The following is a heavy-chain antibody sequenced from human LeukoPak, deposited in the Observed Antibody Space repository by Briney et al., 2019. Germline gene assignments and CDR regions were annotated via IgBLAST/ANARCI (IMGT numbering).Heavy chain of an antibody. V-gene: IGHV3-11*01. CDR1: GFTFSDYY. J-gene: IGHJ4*02. Sequence: GGSLRLSCAASGFTFSDYYMSWIRQAPGKGLEWVSYISSSGSTIYYADSVKGRFTISRDNAKNSLYLQMNSLRAEDTAVYYCARGRDAVVVAATPPVYWGQGTLVTVSS. D-gene: IGHD2-15*01. CDR3: ARGRDAVVVAATPPVY. CDR2: ISSSGSTI.